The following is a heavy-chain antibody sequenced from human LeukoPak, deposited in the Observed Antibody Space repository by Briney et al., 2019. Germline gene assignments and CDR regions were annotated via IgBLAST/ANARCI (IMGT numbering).Heavy chain of an antibody. CDR1: GGSISNYY. CDR2: IRSSGST. CDR3: ARAGPRRDGYNADY. V-gene: IGHV4-59*01. J-gene: IGHJ4*02. Sequence: SETLSLTCTVSGGSISNYYWSWIRQPPGKGLEWIGFIRSSGSTYYNPSLKSRVTISADTSNNQFSLKLNSVTAADTAVYYCARAGPRRDGYNADYWGQGTLVTVSS. D-gene: IGHD5-24*01.